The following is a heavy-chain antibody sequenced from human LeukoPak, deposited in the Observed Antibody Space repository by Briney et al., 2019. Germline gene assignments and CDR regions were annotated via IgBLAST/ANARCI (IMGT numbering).Heavy chain of an antibody. D-gene: IGHD6-19*01. J-gene: IGHJ4*02. CDR2: INPNSGGT. V-gene: IGHV1-2*02. Sequence: GASVKVSCKASGGTFSSYAISWVRQAPGQGLEWMGWINPNSGGTNYAQKFQGRVTMTRDTSISTAYMELSRLRSDDTAVYYCARDRVAVAGIPDYWGQGTLVTVSS. CDR1: GGTFSSYA. CDR3: ARDRVAVAGIPDY.